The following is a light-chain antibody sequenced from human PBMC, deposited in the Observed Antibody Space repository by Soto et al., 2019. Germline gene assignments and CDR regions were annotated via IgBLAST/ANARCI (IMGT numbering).Light chain of an antibody. Sequence: EIVLTQSPATLSLSPGERATLSCSASQSVSSYLAWYQQKPGQAPRLLIYDASNRATGIPARFSGSGSGTDFTLTISSLEPEDCAVYYCQQRSSWPLTFGQGTRLEIK. V-gene: IGKV3-11*01. CDR2: DAS. CDR1: QSVSSY. J-gene: IGKJ5*01. CDR3: QQRSSWPLT.